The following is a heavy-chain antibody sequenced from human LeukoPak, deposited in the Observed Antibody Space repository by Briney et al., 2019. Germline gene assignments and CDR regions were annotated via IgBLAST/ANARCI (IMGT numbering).Heavy chain of an antibody. CDR3: ARFYLTGYRFDY. J-gene: IGHJ4*02. CDR2: ISSSSSYI. D-gene: IGHD3-9*01. V-gene: IGHV3-21*01. CDR1: GFTFSSYS. Sequence: PGGSLRLSCAASGFTFSSYSMNWVRQAPGKGLEWVSSISSSSSYIYYADSVKGRFTISRDNAKNSLYLQMNSLRAEDTAVYYCARFYLTGYRFDYWGQGNMVAVSS.